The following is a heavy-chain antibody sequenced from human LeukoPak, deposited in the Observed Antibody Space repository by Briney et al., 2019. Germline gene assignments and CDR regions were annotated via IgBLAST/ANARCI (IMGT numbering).Heavy chain of an antibody. CDR1: GGSISSYY. D-gene: IGHD6-19*01. CDR2: IYSSGST. Sequence: SETLSLTCTVSGGSISSYYWSWIRQPAGEGLEYIGRIYSSGSTNYNPSLMSRVTMSVDTSKNQFSLRLSSVTAADTAVYYCARRDSSGWYFDHWGQGTLVTVSS. CDR3: ARRDSSGWYFDH. V-gene: IGHV4-4*07. J-gene: IGHJ4*02.